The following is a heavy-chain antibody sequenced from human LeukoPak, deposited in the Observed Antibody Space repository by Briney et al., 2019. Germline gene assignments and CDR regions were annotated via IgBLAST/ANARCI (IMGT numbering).Heavy chain of an antibody. CDR1: GGSISSSSYS. V-gene: IGHV4-39*01. CDR3: WAIVTTIKLDF. D-gene: IGHD5-12*01. CDR2: VSHSGNI. Sequence: SETLSLTCTVSGGSISSSSYSWGWIRQPPGKGLEWIGSVSHSGNINYDPSLKNRVTISVDTSKNQFSLKLSSVTAADTAVYYCWAIVTTIKLDFWGQGTLVTVSS. J-gene: IGHJ4*02.